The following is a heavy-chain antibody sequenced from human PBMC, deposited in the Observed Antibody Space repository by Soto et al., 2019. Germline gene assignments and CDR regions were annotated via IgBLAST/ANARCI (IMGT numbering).Heavy chain of an antibody. J-gene: IGHJ4*02. V-gene: IGHV1-18*01. CDR2: ISAHNGNT. CDR1: GYAFTTYG. CDR3: ARGRYGDY. D-gene: IGHD1-1*01. Sequence: QVHLVQSGAELKKPGASVKVSCKGSGYAFTTYGITWVRQAPGQGLEWMGWISAHNGNTHYAQKLQGRVTVTRDTSTSTAYMELRSLRSDDTAVYYCARGRYGDYWGQGALVTVSS.